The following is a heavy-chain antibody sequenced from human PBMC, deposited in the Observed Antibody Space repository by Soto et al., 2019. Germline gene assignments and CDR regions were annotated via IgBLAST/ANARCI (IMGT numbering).Heavy chain of an antibody. CDR2: IKSKTDGGTT. Sequence: GGSLRLSCAASGFTFSSYSMSWVRQAPGKGLEWVGRIKSKTDGGTTDYAAPVKGRFTISRDDSKNTLYLQMNSLKTEDTAVYYCTTASPYVWGSYRYDYWGQGTLVTVSS. V-gene: IGHV3-15*01. D-gene: IGHD3-16*02. J-gene: IGHJ4*02. CDR1: GFTFSSYS. CDR3: TTASPYVWGSYRYDY.